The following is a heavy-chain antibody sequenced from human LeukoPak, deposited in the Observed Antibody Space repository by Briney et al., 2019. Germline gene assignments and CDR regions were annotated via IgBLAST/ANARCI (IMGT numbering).Heavy chain of an antibody. CDR1: GLTFSSYA. D-gene: IGHD6-13*01. CDR3: AKSFYSSSWYVY. CDR2: ISGSGDNA. J-gene: IGHJ4*02. Sequence: GGSLRLSCAASGLTFSSYAVSWVRQAPGKGLEWVSAISGSGDNAFYADSVKGRFTISRDNSKNTLYLQMNSLRAEDTAVYYCAKSFYSSSWYVYWGQGTLVTVSS. V-gene: IGHV3-23*01.